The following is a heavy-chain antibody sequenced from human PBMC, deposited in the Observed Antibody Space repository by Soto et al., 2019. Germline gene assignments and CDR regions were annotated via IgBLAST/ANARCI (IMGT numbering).Heavy chain of an antibody. D-gene: IGHD3-22*01. Sequence: QVQLVQSGAEVKKPGSSVKVSCKASGGTFSSYAISWVRQAPGQGLEWMGGIIPIFGTANYAQKFQGRVTITADEATSTAYMELSSLRSEDTAVYYCATVYYYDSSGYSPSYYYGMDVWGQGTKVTVSS. V-gene: IGHV1-69*01. CDR1: GGTFSSYA. CDR2: IIPIFGTA. CDR3: ATVYYYDSSGYSPSYYYGMDV. J-gene: IGHJ6*02.